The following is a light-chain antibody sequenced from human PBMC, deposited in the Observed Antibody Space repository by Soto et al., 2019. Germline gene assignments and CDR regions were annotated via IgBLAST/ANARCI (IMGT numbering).Light chain of an antibody. Sequence: QSALTQPASVSGSPGQSITISCTGTSSDVGSYNLVSWYQQHPGKAPKLMIYEGSKRPSGVSNRFSGSKSGNTASLTISGLQAEDEADYYCCSYAGSSTFLLVVFGGGTKLTVL. CDR3: CSYAGSSTFLLVV. CDR1: SSDVGSYNL. V-gene: IGLV2-23*03. CDR2: EGS. J-gene: IGLJ2*01.